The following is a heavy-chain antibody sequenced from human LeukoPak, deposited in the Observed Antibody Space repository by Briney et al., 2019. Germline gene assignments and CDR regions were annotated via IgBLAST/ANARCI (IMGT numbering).Heavy chain of an antibody. J-gene: IGHJ3*02. CDR2: IWYDGSNK. CDR1: GFTFSTYG. D-gene: IGHD2-8*01. CDR3: ARVPYATVADAFGI. Sequence: GRSLRLSCAASGFTFSTYGMHWVRQAPGKGLEWVAIIWYDGSNKYYADSVKGRFTISRDNSKNTLYLQMNSLRAEDTAVYYCARVPYATVADAFGIWGQGTLVTVSS. V-gene: IGHV3-33*01.